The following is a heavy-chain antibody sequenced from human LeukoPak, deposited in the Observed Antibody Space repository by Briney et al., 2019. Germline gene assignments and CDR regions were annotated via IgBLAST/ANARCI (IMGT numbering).Heavy chain of an antibody. CDR2: INPSGGST. CDR1: GYTFTSYY. D-gene: IGHD1-26*01. J-gene: IGHJ6*02. Sequence: ASVKVSCKASGYTFTSYYMHWVRQAPGQGLEWMGLINPSGGSTSYAQKFQGRVTMTRDTSTSTVYMELSSLRSEDTAVYYCAREEWEPGDYYYGMDVWGQGTTVTVSS. CDR3: AREEWEPGDYYYGMDV. V-gene: IGHV1-46*01.